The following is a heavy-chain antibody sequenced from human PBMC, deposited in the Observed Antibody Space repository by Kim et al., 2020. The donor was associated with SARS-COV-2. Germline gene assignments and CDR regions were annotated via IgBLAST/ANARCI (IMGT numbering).Heavy chain of an antibody. J-gene: IGHJ6*02. V-gene: IGHV3-30*18. CDR3: AKEFTFGGVIAGMDV. D-gene: IGHD3-16*02. CDR1: GFTFSSYG. CDR2: ISYDGSNK. Sequence: GGSLRLSCAASGFTFSSYGMHWVRQAPGKGLEWVAVISYDGSNKYYADSVKGRFTISRDNSKNTLYLQMNSLRAEDTAVYYCAKEFTFGGVIAGMDVWGQGTTVTVSS.